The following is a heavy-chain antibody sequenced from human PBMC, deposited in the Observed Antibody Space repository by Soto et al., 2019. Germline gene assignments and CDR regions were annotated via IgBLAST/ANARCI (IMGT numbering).Heavy chain of an antibody. CDR3: ARDSGGTLDY. Sequence: PGGSLRLSCAASGFTFSTYAMHWVRQAPGKGLEWVAVISYDGGNKYYADSVRGRFTISRDNSKNTLYVQMNSLRPEDTAVYYCARDSGGTLDYWGQGTLVTVSS. J-gene: IGHJ4*02. D-gene: IGHD2-15*01. CDR1: GFTFSTYA. V-gene: IGHV3-30-3*01. CDR2: ISYDGGNK.